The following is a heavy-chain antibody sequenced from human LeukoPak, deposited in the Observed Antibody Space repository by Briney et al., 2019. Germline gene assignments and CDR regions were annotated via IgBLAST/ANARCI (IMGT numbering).Heavy chain of an antibody. CDR3: ARAPSEVGGYYPEYFRH. CDR1: GFTFSRYW. CDR2: IKSDGKT. V-gene: IGHV3-74*01. Sequence: GGSLRLSCEASGFTFSRYWMHWVRQAPGKGLVWFSRIKSDGKTKYANSVKGPLTISRDNAKNTASLQMESLRTEDTRVYYCARAPSEVGGYYPEYFRHWGQGTLVTVSS. J-gene: IGHJ1*01. D-gene: IGHD3-22*01.